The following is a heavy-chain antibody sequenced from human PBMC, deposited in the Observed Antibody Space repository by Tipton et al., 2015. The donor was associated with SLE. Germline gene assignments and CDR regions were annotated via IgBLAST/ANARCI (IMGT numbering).Heavy chain of an antibody. V-gene: IGHV4-61*09. D-gene: IGHD2-2*01. CDR1: GGSISSGSHY. Sequence: TLSLTCTVSGGSISSGSHYWSWIRQPAGKGLEWIGHIYTSGSTNYNPSLKSRVTISVDTSKNQFSLKLSSVTAADTAVYYCARVGDATDYWGQGTLVTVSS. J-gene: IGHJ4*02. CDR2: IYTSGST. CDR3: ARVGDATDY.